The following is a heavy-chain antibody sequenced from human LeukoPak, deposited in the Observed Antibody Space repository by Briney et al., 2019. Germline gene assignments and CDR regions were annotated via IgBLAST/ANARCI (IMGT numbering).Heavy chain of an antibody. D-gene: IGHD3-22*01. J-gene: IGHJ3*02. CDR3: AKGSYYDSSDHDAFDI. CDR1: GFTFSRFW. Sequence: GGSLRLSCAASGFTFSRFWMSWVRQAPGKGLEWVANIKQDGSEKYYADSVKGRFTISRDNSKNTLYLQMNSLRAEDTAVYYCAKGSYYDSSDHDAFDIWGQGTMVTVSS. CDR2: IKQDGSEK. V-gene: IGHV3-7*01.